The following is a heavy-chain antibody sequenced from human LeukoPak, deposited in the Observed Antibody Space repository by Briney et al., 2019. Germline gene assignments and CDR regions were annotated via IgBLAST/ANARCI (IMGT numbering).Heavy chain of an antibody. CDR1: GFTLSSYD. CDR3: ARDQYRWQWNEGKYGMDV. D-gene: IGHD6-19*01. V-gene: IGHV3-13*01. CDR2: IGVAGDT. J-gene: IGHJ6*02. Sequence: GGSLRLPCAASGFTLSSYDMHWVRQVTGKGLEWVSAIGVAGDTYYPGSVKGRFIITRENAKNSLYLQMNSLRAEDTAVYYCARDQYRWQWNEGKYGMDVWGQGTTVTVSS.